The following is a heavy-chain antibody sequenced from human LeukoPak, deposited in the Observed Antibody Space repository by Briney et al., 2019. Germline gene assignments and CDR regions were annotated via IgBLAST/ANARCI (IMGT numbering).Heavy chain of an antibody. CDR2: INHSGST. J-gene: IGHJ6*02. CDR1: GGSFSGYY. V-gene: IGHV4-34*01. Sequence: SETLSLTCAVYGGSFSGYYWSWIRQPPGKGLEWIGEINHSGSTNYNPSLKSRVTISVDTSKNQFSLKLSSVTAADTAVYYCARHGLKYRTYVSTYGMDVWGQGTTVTVSS. D-gene: IGHD4-4*01. CDR3: ARHGLKYRTYVSTYGMDV.